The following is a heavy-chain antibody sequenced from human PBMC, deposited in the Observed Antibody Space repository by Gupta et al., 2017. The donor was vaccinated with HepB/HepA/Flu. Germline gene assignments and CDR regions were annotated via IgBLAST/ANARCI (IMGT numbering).Heavy chain of an antibody. CDR3: AQPSRGVGRN. V-gene: IGHV2-5*02. J-gene: IGHJ4*02. Sequence: QITLNESGPTLVKPTQNLTLTCTFSGFSLSISGVGVGWIRQPPGKALEWLALIYWDDHKRYSPSLKTRLTITKDTSKNQVVLTMTNMDPVDTATYYCAQPSRGVGRNWGQGTLVTVSS. CDR1: GFSLSISGVG. D-gene: IGHD2-8*01. CDR2: IYWDDHK.